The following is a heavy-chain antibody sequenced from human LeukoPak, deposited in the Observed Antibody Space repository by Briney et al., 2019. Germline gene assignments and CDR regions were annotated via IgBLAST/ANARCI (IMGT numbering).Heavy chain of an antibody. D-gene: IGHD6-13*01. CDR3: ARCTPSIRAAAVRVWFDP. V-gene: IGHV1-2*02. CDR2: INPNSGGT. Sequence: ASVTVSCKASGYTFTGYYMHWVRQAPGQGLEWMGWINPNSGGTNYAQKFQGRVTMTRDTSISTAYMELSRLRSDDTAVYYCARCTPSIRAAAVRVWFDPWGQGTLVTVSS. J-gene: IGHJ5*02. CDR1: GYTFTGYY.